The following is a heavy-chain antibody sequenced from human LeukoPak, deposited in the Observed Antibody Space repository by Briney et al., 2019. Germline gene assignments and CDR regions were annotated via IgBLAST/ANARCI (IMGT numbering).Heavy chain of an antibody. D-gene: IGHD4-17*01. J-gene: IGHJ3*01. CDR2: IKGSGIGT. Sequence: PGGSLRLSCAASGFTFSSYAMSWVRQAPGKGLEWVSAIKGSGIGTEYADSVRGRFTISRDNSKNTLYLQMWDLRVEDTAVYYCARDPNGDYVGAFDFWGQGTMVTVS. V-gene: IGHV3-23*01. CDR1: GFTFSSYA. CDR3: ARDPNGDYVGAFDF.